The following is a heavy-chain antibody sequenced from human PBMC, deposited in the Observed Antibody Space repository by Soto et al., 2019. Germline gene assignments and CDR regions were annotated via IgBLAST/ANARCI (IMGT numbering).Heavy chain of an antibody. D-gene: IGHD3-3*01. CDR1: GGSFSGYY. V-gene: IGHV4-34*01. J-gene: IGHJ6*02. CDR3: ARGPFFTIFGVVMAYYYYGMDV. CDR2: INHSGST. Sequence: QVQLQQWGAGLLKPSETLSLTCAVYGGSFSGYYWSWIRQPPGKGLEWIGEINHSGSTNYNPSLKSRVTISVDTSKNQFSLTLSSVTAADTAVYYCARGPFFTIFGVVMAYYYYGMDVWGQGTTVTVSS.